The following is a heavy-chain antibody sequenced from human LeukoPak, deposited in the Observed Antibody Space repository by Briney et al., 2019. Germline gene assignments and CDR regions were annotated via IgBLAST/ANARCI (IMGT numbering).Heavy chain of an antibody. CDR3: VRDGRYCSGGRCFPI. J-gene: IGHJ4*02. D-gene: IGHD2-15*01. CDR2: INSSGRAM. Sequence: GGSLSPSCAAPGFTFISIEMNWVRQAPGKGLEGVSFINSSGRAMSYPDPVKGRFTISRDNAKNSLYLQMNSLRAEDTALYYCVRDGRYCSGGRCFPIWGQGTLVTVPT. V-gene: IGHV3-48*03. CDR1: GFTFISIE.